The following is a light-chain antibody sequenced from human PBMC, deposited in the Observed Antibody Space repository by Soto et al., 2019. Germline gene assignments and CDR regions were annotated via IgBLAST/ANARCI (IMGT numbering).Light chain of an antibody. V-gene: IGKV1-5*01. Sequence: ASQSSSSWLAWYQQKPGKAPKLLIYDASSLESGVPSRFFCSGSGTEFTLMRSRHHPDAFAPIYEQQHKGYRWTFEEGTKVDI. CDR3: QQHKGYRWT. CDR2: DAS. CDR1: QSSSSW. J-gene: IGKJ1*01.